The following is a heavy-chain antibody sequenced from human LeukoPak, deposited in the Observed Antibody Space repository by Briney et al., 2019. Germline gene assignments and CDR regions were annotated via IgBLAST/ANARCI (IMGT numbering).Heavy chain of an antibody. CDR3: ARGARKNYDFWSGYSIDY. CDR2: IYHSGST. J-gene: IGHJ4*02. V-gene: IGHV4-39*07. Sequence: SETLSLTCTVSGGSISSSSYYWGWIRQPPGKGLEWIGEIYHSGSTNYNPSLKSRVTISVDKSKNQFSLKLSSVTAADTAVYYCARGARKNYDFWSGYSIDYWGQGTLVTVSS. D-gene: IGHD3-3*01. CDR1: GGSISSSSYY.